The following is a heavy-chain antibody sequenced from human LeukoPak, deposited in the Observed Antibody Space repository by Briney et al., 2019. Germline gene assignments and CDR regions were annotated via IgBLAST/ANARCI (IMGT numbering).Heavy chain of an antibody. Sequence: GGSLRLSCAASGFTFSSYAMSWVRQAPGKGLEWVSAISGSGGSTYYADSVKGRFTISRDNSKNTLYLQMNSLRAEDTTVYYCAKDQTITMIVVKDDYWGQGTLVTVSS. V-gene: IGHV3-23*01. J-gene: IGHJ4*02. CDR2: ISGSGGST. D-gene: IGHD3-22*01. CDR1: GFTFSSYA. CDR3: AKDQTITMIVVKDDY.